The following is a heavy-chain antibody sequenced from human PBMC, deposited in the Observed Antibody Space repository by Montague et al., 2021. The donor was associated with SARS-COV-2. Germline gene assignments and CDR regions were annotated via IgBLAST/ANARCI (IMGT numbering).Heavy chain of an antibody. V-gene: IGHV4-39*01. CDR2: IYYSGST. J-gene: IGHJ5*02. Sequence: SETLSLTCTVSGGSISSSSYYWGWLRQPPGKGLEWIGSIYYSGSTYYNPSLKSRVTISVDTSKNQFSLKLSSVTAADTAVYYCARLNAPYCSITSCYSASWFDPWGQGTLVTVSS. CDR3: ARLNAPYCSITSCYSASWFDP. D-gene: IGHD2-2*01. CDR1: GGSISSSSYY.